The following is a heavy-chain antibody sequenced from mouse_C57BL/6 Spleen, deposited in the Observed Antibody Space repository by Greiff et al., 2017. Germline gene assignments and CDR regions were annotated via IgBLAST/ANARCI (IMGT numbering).Heavy chain of an antibody. CDR1: GYTFTDYE. CDR2: IDPETGGT. CDR3: TRNYGSREMDY. D-gene: IGHD1-1*01. J-gene: IGHJ4*01. Sequence: VQLQQSGAELVRPGASVTLSCKASGYTFTDYEMHWVKQTPVHGLEWIGAIDPETGGTAYNQKFKGKAILTADKSSSTAYMEIRSLTSEDSAVYYCTRNYGSREMDYWGQGTSVTVSS. V-gene: IGHV1-15*01.